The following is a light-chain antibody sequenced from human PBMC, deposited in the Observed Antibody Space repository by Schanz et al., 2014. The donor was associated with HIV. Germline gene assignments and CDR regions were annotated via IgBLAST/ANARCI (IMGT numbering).Light chain of an antibody. Sequence: EIVLTQSPGTLSLSPGERATLSCRASQSSSTYLAWYQHKPGQAPTLLIYGASTRATGIPDRFRGSGSGTDFTLTITRLEPEDFAVYYCQQYAALPQTFGQGTKLEI. J-gene: IGKJ2*01. V-gene: IGKV3-20*01. CDR1: QSSSTY. CDR2: GAS. CDR3: QQYAALPQT.